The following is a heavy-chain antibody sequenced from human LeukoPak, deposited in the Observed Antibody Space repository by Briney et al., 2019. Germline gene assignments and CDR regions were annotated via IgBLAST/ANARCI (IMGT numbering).Heavy chain of an antibody. D-gene: IGHD1-26*01. V-gene: IGHV1-69*13. CDR2: IIPIFGTA. CDR1: GGTFSSYA. CDR3: ARDNDGGSYFDY. Sequence: ASVKVSCKASGGTFSSYANSWVRQAPGQGLEWMGGIIPIFGTANYAQKFQGRVTITADESTSTAYMELSSLRSEDTAVYYCARDNDGGSYFDYWGQGTLVTVSS. J-gene: IGHJ4*02.